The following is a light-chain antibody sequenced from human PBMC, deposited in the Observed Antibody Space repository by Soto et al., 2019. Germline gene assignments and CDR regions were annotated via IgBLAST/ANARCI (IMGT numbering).Light chain of an antibody. Sequence: QSALTQPASVSGSPGKSITISCTGTSSDVGGYNYVSWYQHHPGKAPKLMINDVTSRPSGVSSRFSGSKSGNTASLTISGLQAEDEAEYYCASYTSSDTVIFGGGTKLTVL. J-gene: IGLJ2*01. V-gene: IGLV2-14*01. CDR1: SSDVGGYNY. CDR2: DVT. CDR3: ASYTSSDTVI.